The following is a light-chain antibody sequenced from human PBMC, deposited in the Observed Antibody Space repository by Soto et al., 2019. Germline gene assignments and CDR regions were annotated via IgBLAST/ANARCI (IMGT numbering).Light chain of an antibody. CDR1: SSDVGDCEC. Sequence: QSALTQPASVSGSPGQSITISCSGTSSDVGDCECVSWYQHHPGKAPKLMIYEGGRRPSGVSNRFSGSKSGNTASLTISGLQAEDEADYYCCSFAGTNSLLFGGGTKLTVL. V-gene: IGLV2-23*01. CDR3: CSFAGTNSLL. J-gene: IGLJ2*01. CDR2: EGG.